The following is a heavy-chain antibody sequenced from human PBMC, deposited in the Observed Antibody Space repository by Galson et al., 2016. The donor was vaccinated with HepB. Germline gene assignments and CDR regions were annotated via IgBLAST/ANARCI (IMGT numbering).Heavy chain of an antibody. V-gene: IGHV3-9*01. D-gene: IGHD4-17*01. CDR1: GFNFDDYA. Sequence: SLRLSCAASGFNFDDYAMHWVRQAPGKGLEWVSGITYNSGRVGYGDSVKGRFTISRDNAKKSLFLQMNSLRAEDTALYYCAKTSLSGDSTFDYWGQGTLVIVSS. CDR3: AKTSLSGDSTFDY. J-gene: IGHJ4*02. CDR2: ITYNSGRV.